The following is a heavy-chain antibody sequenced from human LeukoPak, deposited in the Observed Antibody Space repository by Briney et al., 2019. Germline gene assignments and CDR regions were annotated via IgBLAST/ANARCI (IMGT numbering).Heavy chain of an antibody. Sequence: PSETLSLTCAVYGGSFSGYYWSWIRQPPGKGLEWIGEINHSGSTNYNPSLKSRVTISVDTSKNQFSLKLSSVTAADTAVYYCAREKAYGDHGPRYYFDYWGQGTLVTASS. V-gene: IGHV4-34*01. CDR3: AREKAYGDHGPRYYFDY. CDR2: INHSGST. D-gene: IGHD4-17*01. J-gene: IGHJ4*02. CDR1: GGSFSGYY.